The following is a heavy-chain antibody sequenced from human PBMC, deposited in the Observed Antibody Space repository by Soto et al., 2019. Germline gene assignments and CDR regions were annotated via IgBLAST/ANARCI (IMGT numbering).Heavy chain of an antibody. D-gene: IGHD3-9*01. CDR2: IYPGDSDT. Sequence: PGESLKISCKGSGYSFTSYWIGWVRQMPGKGLEWMGIIYPGDSDTRYSPSFQGQVTISADKSISTAYLQWSSLKASDTAMYYCATQSVLRYFDWYYYGMDVWGQGTTVTVSS. CDR1: GYSFTSYW. CDR3: ATQSVLRYFDWYYYGMDV. V-gene: IGHV5-51*01. J-gene: IGHJ6*02.